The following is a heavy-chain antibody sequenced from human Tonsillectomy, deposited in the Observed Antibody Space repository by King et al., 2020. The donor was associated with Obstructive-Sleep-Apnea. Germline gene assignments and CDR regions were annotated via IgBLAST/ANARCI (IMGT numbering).Heavy chain of an antibody. J-gene: IGHJ4*02. D-gene: IGHD4-17*01. CDR3: ARALTTVTQYYFDY. CDR1: GGSISSGDYY. Sequence: VQLQESGPGLVKPSQTLSLTCTVSGGSISSGDYYWSWIRQPPGKGLEWIGYIYYSGSTYYNPSLKSLVTISVDTSKNQFSLKLSSVTAAHTAVYYCARALTTVTQYYFDYWGQGTLVTVSS. CDR2: IYYSGST. V-gene: IGHV4-30-4*01.